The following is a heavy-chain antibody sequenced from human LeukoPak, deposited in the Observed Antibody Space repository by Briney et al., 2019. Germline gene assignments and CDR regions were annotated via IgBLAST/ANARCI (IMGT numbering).Heavy chain of an antibody. CDR3: ARRGGRQGLRQWLARYYFDY. J-gene: IGHJ4*02. Sequence: SETLSLTCTVSGGSISSSSYYWGWIRQPPGKGLEWIGSIYYSGSTYYNPSLKSRVTISVDTSKNQFSLKLSSVTAADTAVYYCARRGGRQGLRQWLARYYFDYWGQGTLVTVSS. CDR1: GGSISSSSYY. CDR2: IYYSGST. V-gene: IGHV4-39*01. D-gene: IGHD6-19*01.